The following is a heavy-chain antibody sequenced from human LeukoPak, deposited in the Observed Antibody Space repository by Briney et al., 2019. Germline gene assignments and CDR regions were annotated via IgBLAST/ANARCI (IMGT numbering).Heavy chain of an antibody. Sequence: GGSLRLSCAASGFTFSSYAMSWVRQAPGKGLEWVANIKQDGSEKYYVDSVKGRFTISRDNAKNSLYLQMNSLRAEDTAVYYCAREGGLPFDYWGQGTLVTVSS. D-gene: IGHD1-26*01. V-gene: IGHV3-7*01. J-gene: IGHJ4*02. CDR1: GFTFSSYA. CDR2: IKQDGSEK. CDR3: AREGGLPFDY.